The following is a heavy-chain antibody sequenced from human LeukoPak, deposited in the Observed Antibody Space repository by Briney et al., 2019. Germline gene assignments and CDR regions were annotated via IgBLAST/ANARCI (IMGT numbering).Heavy chain of an antibody. CDR3: ARPRLEYCSGGSCFDAFDI. J-gene: IGHJ3*02. V-gene: IGHV3-23*01. CDR1: GFTIRGNF. CDR2: ISGSGSTT. Sequence: PGGSLRLSCATSGFTIRGNFMSWVRQAPGKGLEWVPAISGSGSTTYYADSVKGRFAISRDNSKNTLFLQMNSLTAEDTAIYSCARPRLEYCSGGSCFDAFDIWGQGTMVTVSS. D-gene: IGHD2-15*01.